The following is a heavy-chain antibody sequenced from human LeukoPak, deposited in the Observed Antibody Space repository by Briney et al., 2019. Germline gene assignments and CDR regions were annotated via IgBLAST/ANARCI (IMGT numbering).Heavy chain of an antibody. J-gene: IGHJ4*02. CDR2: ISGSGGST. CDR3: AKGAYYYDSSGYPY. D-gene: IGHD3-22*01. CDR1: GFTFSSYA. V-gene: IGHV3-23*01. Sequence: AGGSLRLSCAASGFTFSSYAMSWVRQAPGKGLEWVSAISGSGGSTYYADSVKGRFTISRDNSKNTLYLQMTSLRAEDTAVYYCAKGAYYYDSSGYPYWGQGTLVTVSS.